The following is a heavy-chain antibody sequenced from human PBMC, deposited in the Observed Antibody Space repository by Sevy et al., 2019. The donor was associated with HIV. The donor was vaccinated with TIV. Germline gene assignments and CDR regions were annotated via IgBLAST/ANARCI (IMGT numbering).Heavy chain of an antibody. D-gene: IGHD6-19*01. Sequence: GGYLRLSCSASGFTFSSYAMHWVRQAPGKGLEYVSAISSNGGSTYYADSVKGRFTISRDNSKNTLYLQMSSLRAEDTAVYYCVKALAHSSGWDDYWGQGTMVSVSS. CDR3: VKALAHSSGWDDY. V-gene: IGHV3-64D*06. J-gene: IGHJ4*02. CDR1: GFTFSSYA. CDR2: ISSNGGST.